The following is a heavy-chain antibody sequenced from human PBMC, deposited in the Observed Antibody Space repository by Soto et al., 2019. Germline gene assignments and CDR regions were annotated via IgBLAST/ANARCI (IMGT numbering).Heavy chain of an antibody. V-gene: IGHV1-69*12. D-gene: IGHD6-19*01. J-gene: IGHJ6*02. CDR2: IMPIFGRA. CDR1: GGTFSNYA. Sequence: QVQLVQSGAEVKKPGSSVKVSCKASGGTFSNYAFSWVRQAPGQGLEWLGGIMPIFGRADYAQKFRGRVTLTADESTSTAHMGLGSLRSEDTAVYYFASWWKEAGIGGNYYYGMDVWGQGTTVTVSS. CDR3: ASWWKEAGIGGNYYYGMDV.